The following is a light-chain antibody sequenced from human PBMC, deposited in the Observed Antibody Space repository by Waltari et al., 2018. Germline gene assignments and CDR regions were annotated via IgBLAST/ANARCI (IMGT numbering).Light chain of an antibody. CDR2: GGN. V-gene: IGLV2-23*01. CDR3: CSYAGSYTWV. Sequence: QSALTQPASVSGSPAQSITISCTGTSSDVGNYNLVSWHQQNPGKAPKVMIYGGNRRPSGVSYRFSGSKSGNTASLTISGVQAEDEADYYCCSYAGSYTWVFGGGTKLTVL. CDR1: SSDVGNYNL. J-gene: IGLJ3*02.